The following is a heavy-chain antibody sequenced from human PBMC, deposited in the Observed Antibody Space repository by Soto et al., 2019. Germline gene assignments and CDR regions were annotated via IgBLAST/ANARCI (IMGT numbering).Heavy chain of an antibody. CDR1: GYTFINHG. J-gene: IGHJ4*02. CDR2: ISGHNGKT. CDR3: ARDSYQLAYFFDY. Sequence: QVQLVQSGGEVKKPGASVKVSCKASGYTFINHGISWVRQAPGQGLEWMGWISGHNGKTNYAQKFQGRVTMTTDTSTSTAFMELRRLRSDDTAVYYCARDSYQLAYFFDYWGQGTLVSVSS. V-gene: IGHV1-18*04. D-gene: IGHD2-2*01.